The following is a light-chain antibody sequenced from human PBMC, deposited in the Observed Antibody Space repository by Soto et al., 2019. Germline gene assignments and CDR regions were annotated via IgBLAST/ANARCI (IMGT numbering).Light chain of an antibody. CDR3: QKDNSAPCT. V-gene: IGKV1-27*01. CDR2: AAS. J-gene: IGKJ3*01. CDR1: PGTNSY. Sequence: DIQMTQSPSSLSASVGDRVTITCRASPGTNSYLAWSQQKPGKVPQLLMYAASTLQSGVPSRFSASGSGTDFTLTINSLQPEDVATYYSQKDNSAPCTFGPGTKVEIK.